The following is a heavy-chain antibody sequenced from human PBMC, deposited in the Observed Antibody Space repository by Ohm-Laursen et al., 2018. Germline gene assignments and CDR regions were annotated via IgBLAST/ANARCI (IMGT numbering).Heavy chain of an antibody. V-gene: IGHV1-2*02. CDR1: GYTFTAYY. J-gene: IGHJ2*01. CDR3: ARGRAPNWYFDL. CDR2: INPDSGAT. Sequence: GASVKVSCKTSGYTFTAYYMHWVRQAPGQGLEWMGWINPDSGATSYAQKFQGRVTMTRDTSISTAYMELNRLRSDDTAVYYCARGRAPNWYFDLWGRGTVVTVSS.